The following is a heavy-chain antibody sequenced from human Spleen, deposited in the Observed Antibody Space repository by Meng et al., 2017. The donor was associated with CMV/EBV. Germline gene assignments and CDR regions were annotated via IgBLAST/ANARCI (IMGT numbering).Heavy chain of an antibody. J-gene: IGHJ4*02. CDR2: ISAYNGNT. D-gene: IGHD6-19*01. CDR3: ARNRLAVAFFDY. CDR1: GGTFSSYT. Sequence: ASVKVSCKASGGTFSSYTISWVRQAPGQGLEWMGWISAYNGNTNYVQKLQGRVTMTTDTSTSTAYMELRSLRSDDTAVYYCARNRLAVAFFDYWGQGTLVTVSS. V-gene: IGHV1-18*01.